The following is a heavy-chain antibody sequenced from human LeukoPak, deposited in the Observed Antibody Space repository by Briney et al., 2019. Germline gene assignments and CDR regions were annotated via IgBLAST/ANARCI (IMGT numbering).Heavy chain of an antibody. CDR2: INPYNGNT. CDR1: GYTFTSYG. V-gene: IGHV1-18*01. J-gene: IGHJ3*02. CDR3: ARDKGRRLLDAFDI. Sequence: ASVKVSCKASGYTFTSYGISWVRQAPGQGLEWMGWINPYNGNTKYAKNLQGRVTMTTDTSTTTGYMELRSLRSDDTAFYYCARDKGRRLLDAFDIWGQGTMVTVSS. D-gene: IGHD2-21*02.